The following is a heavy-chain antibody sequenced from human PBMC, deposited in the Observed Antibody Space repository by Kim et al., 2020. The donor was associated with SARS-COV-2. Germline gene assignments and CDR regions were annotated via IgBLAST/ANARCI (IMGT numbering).Heavy chain of an antibody. V-gene: IGHV4-59*01. Sequence: SETLSLTCTVSGGSISSYFWSWIRQPPGKGLEWIANLYYSGSTSYNPSLKSRVTISLDTSKNQFSLKLNSVTAADTAVYYCVRDGGYPLEAFDIWGQGT. CDR2: LYYSGST. J-gene: IGHJ3*02. CDR3: VRDGGYPLEAFDI. CDR1: GGSISSYF. D-gene: IGHD5-18*01.